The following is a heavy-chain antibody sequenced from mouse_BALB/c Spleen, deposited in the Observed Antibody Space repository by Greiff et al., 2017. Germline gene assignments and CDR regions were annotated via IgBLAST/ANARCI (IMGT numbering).Heavy chain of an antibody. CDR2: ISSGSSTI. CDR3: ARGWPYFDY. CDR1: GFTFSSFG. D-gene: IGHD3-3*01. V-gene: IGHV5-17*02. J-gene: IGHJ2*01. Sequence: EVHLVESGGGLVQPGGSRKLSCAASGFTFSSFGMHWVRQAPEKGLEWVAYISSGSSTIYYADTVKGRFTISRDNPKNTLFLQMTSLRSEDTAMYYCARGWPYFDYWGKGTTLTVSS.